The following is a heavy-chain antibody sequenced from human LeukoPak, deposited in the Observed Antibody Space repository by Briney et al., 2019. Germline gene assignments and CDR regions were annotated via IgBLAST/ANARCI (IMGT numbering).Heavy chain of an antibody. J-gene: IGHJ6*03. Sequence: SQTLSLTCTVSGGSISSGDYYWSWIRQPPGKGLEWIGYIYYSGSTYYNPSLKSRVTISVDTSKNQFSLKLSSVTAADTAVYYCARCITIFGVVIDYYYMDVWGKGTTVTVSS. V-gene: IGHV4-30-4*08. CDR2: IYYSGST. D-gene: IGHD3-3*01. CDR3: ARCITIFGVVIDYYYMDV. CDR1: GGSISSGDYY.